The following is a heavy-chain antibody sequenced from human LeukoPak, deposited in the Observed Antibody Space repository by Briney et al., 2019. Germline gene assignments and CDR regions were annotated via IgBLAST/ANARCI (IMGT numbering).Heavy chain of an antibody. CDR3: ARDYYDSSGYCDY. V-gene: IGHV3-21*01. Sequence: PGGSLRHSCAASGFTFSSYSMNWVRQAPGKGLEWVSSISSSSSYIYYADSVKGRFTISRDNAKNSLYLQMNSLRAEDTAVYYCARDYYDSSGYCDYWGQGTLVTVSS. CDR2: ISSSSSYI. D-gene: IGHD3-22*01. CDR1: GFTFSSYS. J-gene: IGHJ4*02.